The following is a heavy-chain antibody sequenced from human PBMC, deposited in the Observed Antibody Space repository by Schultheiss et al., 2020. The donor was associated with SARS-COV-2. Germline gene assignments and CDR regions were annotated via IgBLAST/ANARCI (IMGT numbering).Heavy chain of an antibody. V-gene: IGHV4-31*03. CDR3: ARSNYCTWCGFDY. D-gene: IGHD1-7*01. Sequence: SQTLSLTCTVSGGSISSSTYYWGWIRQPPGKGLEWIGYIYYSGSTSYNPSLKSRVTISLDTSKNQFSLNLNSVTAADTAVYYCARSNYCTWCGFDYWGQGALVTVSS. CDR2: IYYSGST. CDR1: GGSISSSTYY. J-gene: IGHJ4*02.